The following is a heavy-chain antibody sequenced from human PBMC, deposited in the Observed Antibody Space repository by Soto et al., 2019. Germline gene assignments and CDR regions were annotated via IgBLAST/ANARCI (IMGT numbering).Heavy chain of an antibody. Sequence: SVKVSCKASGGTFSSYAISWVRQAPGQGLEWMGGIIPIFGTANYAQKFQGRVTITADESTSTAYMELGSLRSEDTAVYYCARDYEIRNYYGSGRKHYYYGMDVWGQGTTVTVSS. CDR3: ARDYEIRNYYGSGRKHYYYGMDV. J-gene: IGHJ6*02. V-gene: IGHV1-69*13. D-gene: IGHD3-10*01. CDR2: IIPIFGTA. CDR1: GGTFSSYA.